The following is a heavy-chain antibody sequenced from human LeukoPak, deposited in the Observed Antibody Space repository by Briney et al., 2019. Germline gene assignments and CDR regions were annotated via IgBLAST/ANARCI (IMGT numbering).Heavy chain of an antibody. V-gene: IGHV3-23*01. D-gene: IGHD6-6*01. CDR3: AKRIAARRNVWDYYYYMDV. CDR2: ISGSGGST. Sequence: QSGGSLRLSCAASGFTFSSYAMSWVRQAPGKGLEWVSAISGSGGSTYYADSVKGRFTISRDNSKNTLYLQMNSLRAEDTAVYYCAKRIAARRNVWDYYYYMDVWGKGTTVTVSS. J-gene: IGHJ6*03. CDR1: GFTFSSYA.